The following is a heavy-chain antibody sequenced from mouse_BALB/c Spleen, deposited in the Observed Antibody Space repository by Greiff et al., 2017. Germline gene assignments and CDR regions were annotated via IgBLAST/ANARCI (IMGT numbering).Heavy chain of an antibody. D-gene: IGHD1-1*01. CDR1: GFNIKDTY. Sequence: VQLQQSGAELVKPGASVKLSCTASGFNIKDTYMHWVKQRPEQGLEWIGRIDPANGNTKYDPKFQGKATITADTSSNSAYLQLSSLTSEDTAVYYCARVDTGAMDYWGQGTSVTVSS. J-gene: IGHJ4*01. CDR3: ARVDTGAMDY. CDR2: IDPANGNT. V-gene: IGHV14-3*02.